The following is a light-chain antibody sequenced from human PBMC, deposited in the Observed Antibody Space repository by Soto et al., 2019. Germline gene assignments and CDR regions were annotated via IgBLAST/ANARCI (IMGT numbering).Light chain of an antibody. CDR1: NSDVGGYDY. CDR3: SSHPDSYNWV. CDR2: EVA. Sequence: QSALTQPPSASGSPGQSVTIYCTGTNSDVGGYDYVSWYQQHPGKAPKLMIYEVAKRPSGVPDRFSGSKSGNTASLTVSGLQAEDEADYYCSSHPDSYNWVFGGGTKVTVL. V-gene: IGLV2-8*01. J-gene: IGLJ3*02.